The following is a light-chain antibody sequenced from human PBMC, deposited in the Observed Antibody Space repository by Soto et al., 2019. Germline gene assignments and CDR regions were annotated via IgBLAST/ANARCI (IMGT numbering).Light chain of an antibody. CDR1: QGVSSS. CDR3: QQYNNWWT. J-gene: IGKJ1*01. V-gene: IGKV3-15*01. Sequence: EVVMTQSPATLSMSPGERATLSCRASQGVSSSLAWYQQKPGQAPRLLTYGASTRATGIPDRFSGSGSETEFTLTISSLQAEDFAIYYCQQYNNWWTFGQGTKVEIK. CDR2: GAS.